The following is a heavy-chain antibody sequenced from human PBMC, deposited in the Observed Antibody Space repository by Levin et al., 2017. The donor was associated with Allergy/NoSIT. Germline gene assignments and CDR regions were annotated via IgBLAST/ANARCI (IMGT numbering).Heavy chain of an antibody. CDR3: ARQESIAAAGTSDFIGWFDP. Sequence: SGPTLVKPTQTLTLTCTFSGFSLSSSEVGVGWIRQPPRKALEWLALIYWDDDKRYSPSLKSRLTITKDTSKNQVVLTMTGMDPVDTATYYCARQESIAAAGTSDFIGWFDPWGQGTLVTVSS. CDR1: GFSLSSSEVG. V-gene: IGHV2-5*02. J-gene: IGHJ5*02. CDR2: IYWDDDK. D-gene: IGHD6-13*01.